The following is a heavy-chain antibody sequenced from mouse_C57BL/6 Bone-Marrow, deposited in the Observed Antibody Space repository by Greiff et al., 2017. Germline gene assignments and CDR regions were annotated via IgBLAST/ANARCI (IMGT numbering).Heavy chain of an antibody. CDR2: IDPETGGT. CDR1: GYTFTDYE. J-gene: IGHJ3*01. V-gene: IGHV1-15*01. CDR3: TRPLTGTPFAD. D-gene: IGHD4-1*01. Sequence: VQLQQSGAELVRPGASVTLSCKASGYTFTDYEMHWVKQTPVHGLEWIGAIDPETGGTAYNQKFKGKAILTADKSSSTAYMELRSLTSEDSAVYYCTRPLTGTPFADWGQGTLVTVSA.